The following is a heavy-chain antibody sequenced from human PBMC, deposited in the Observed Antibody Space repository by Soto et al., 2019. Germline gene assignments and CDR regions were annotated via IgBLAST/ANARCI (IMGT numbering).Heavy chain of an antibody. V-gene: IGHV4-34*01. CDR1: VGSFSGYY. CDR3: ASLGQQLVPNSDY. CDR2: FNHSAST. D-gene: IGHD6-13*01. Sequence: PSETLSLACAVYVGSFSGYYWSFIRQPPGKGLEWIGEFNHSASTNYNPSLKSRVTISVDTSKNQFSLKLSSVTVADTAVYYCASLGQQLVPNSDYWGQGTLVTVSS. J-gene: IGHJ4*02.